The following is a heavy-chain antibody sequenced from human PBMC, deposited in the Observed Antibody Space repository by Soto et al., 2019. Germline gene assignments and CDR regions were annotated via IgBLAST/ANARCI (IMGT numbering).Heavy chain of an antibody. Sequence: EVQLVESGGGLVKPGGSLRLSCEASGFTFRSYSMIWVRQAPGKGLEWVSSISTTSSYIYYADSVKGRFTISRDNAKNSLYLLMNSLRAEDTAVYYCAREGSLYNDYISNCADYWGQGTLVTVSS. CDR2: ISTTSSYI. D-gene: IGHD4-4*01. CDR3: AREGSLYNDYISNCADY. J-gene: IGHJ4*02. V-gene: IGHV3-21*01. CDR1: GFTFRSYS.